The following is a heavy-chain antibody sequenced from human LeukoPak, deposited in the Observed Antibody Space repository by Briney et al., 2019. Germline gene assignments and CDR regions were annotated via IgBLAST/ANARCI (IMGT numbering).Heavy chain of an antibody. J-gene: IGHJ4*02. Sequence: GGSLRLSCAAPGFTFSSYAMSWVRQAPGKGLEWVSAISGSGGTTYYADSVKGRFIISRDNSKNTLFLQLNSLRPEDTAVYYCATLHDFPTDFWGQGTLVTVSS. CDR3: ATLHDFPTDF. D-gene: IGHD3-3*01. CDR2: ISGSGGTT. V-gene: IGHV3-23*01. CDR1: GFTFSSYA.